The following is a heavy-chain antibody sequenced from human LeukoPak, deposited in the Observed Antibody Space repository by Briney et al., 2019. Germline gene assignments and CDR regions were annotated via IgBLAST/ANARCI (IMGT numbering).Heavy chain of an antibody. CDR1: GFTFSGYW. V-gene: IGHV3-74*01. D-gene: IGHD2-8*01. CDR3: ARDRDVLRYYMDV. Sequence: PGGSLRLSCAASGFTFSGYWMHWVRQAPGKGPVWVSRINGDGRSTTYAASVKGRFTVSRDNAKNTVYLHMNSLRAEDTAVYYCARDRDVLRYYMDVWGKGTTVTVSS. J-gene: IGHJ6*03. CDR2: INGDGRST.